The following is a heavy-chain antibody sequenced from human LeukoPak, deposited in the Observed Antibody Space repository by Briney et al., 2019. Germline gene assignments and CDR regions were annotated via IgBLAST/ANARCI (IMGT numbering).Heavy chain of an antibody. CDR1: GGSISSSSYY. CDR3: ASRSALIAVAGRRTSYFDY. CDR2: IYYSGST. D-gene: IGHD6-19*01. J-gene: IGHJ4*02. V-gene: IGHV4-39*01. Sequence: SETLSLTCTVSGGSISSSSYYWGWIRQPPGKGLEWIGSIYYSGSTYYNPSLKSRDTISVDTSKNQFSLKLSSVTAADTAVYYCASRSALIAVAGRRTSYFDYWGQGTLVTVSS.